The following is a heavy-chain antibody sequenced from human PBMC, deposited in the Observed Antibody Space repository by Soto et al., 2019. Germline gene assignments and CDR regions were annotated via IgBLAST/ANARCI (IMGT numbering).Heavy chain of an antibody. J-gene: IGHJ4*02. D-gene: IGHD2-15*01. V-gene: IGHV3-73*01. CDR3: ICTNYSERSFHV. CDR1: GFTFSASA. CDR2: IRSKANNYAT. Sequence: EVQLVESGGGLVQPGGSLKLSCAASGFTFSASAVHWVRQASGKGLEWVGRIRSKANNYATAYGASVKGRFTISRDDSTNMAYLQTNSLKTECTSLYHFICTNYSERSFHVGGQGTLVTVSS.